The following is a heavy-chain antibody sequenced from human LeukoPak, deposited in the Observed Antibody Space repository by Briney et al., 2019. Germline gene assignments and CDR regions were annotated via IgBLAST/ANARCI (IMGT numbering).Heavy chain of an antibody. CDR3: AKSDYYDSSGHPSSFEY. Sequence: PGRSLRLSSAASGFPFSSYAMSWVRQAPGRALEWVSAVSGSGGPTYYTDSVKGRFTISRDNSKNTLYLQMNSLRAEDTAVYYGAKSDYYDSSGHPSSFEYWGQGTLVTVSS. J-gene: IGHJ4*02. CDR1: GFPFSSYA. CDR2: VSGSGGPT. D-gene: IGHD3-22*01. V-gene: IGHV3-23*01.